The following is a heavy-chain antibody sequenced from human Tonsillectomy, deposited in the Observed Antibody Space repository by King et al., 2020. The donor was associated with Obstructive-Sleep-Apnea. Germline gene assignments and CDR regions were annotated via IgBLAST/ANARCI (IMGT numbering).Heavy chain of an antibody. CDR2: INHSGST. V-gene: IGHV4-34*01. J-gene: IGHJ2*01. CDR1: GGSFSYYY. D-gene: IGHD4-17*01. Sequence: VQLQQGGAGLLKPSETLSLTCAVYGGSFSYYYWTWIRQSPGKGLEWLGEINHSGSTNYDPSLKSRVTISMDTSKKQFSLRLSSLTAADTAIYYCARGRDDYGDLAYFDLWGRGTLVTVSS. CDR3: ARGRDDYGDLAYFDL.